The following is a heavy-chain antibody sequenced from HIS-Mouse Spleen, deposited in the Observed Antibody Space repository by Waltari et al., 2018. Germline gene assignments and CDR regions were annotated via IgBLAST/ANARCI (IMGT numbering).Heavy chain of an antibody. D-gene: IGHD6-19*01. CDR3: ARIAEGYSSGWYAFDY. CDR2: IDWDDEK. V-gene: IGHV2-70*15. J-gene: IGHJ4*02. Sequence: QVTLRESGPALVKPTQTLTLTCTFSGFSLSTSGMCVSWIRQPPGKALEWLASIDWDDEKYYSKSLKTRLTISKDTSKNQVVLTMTNMDPVDTATYYCARIAEGYSSGWYAFDYWGQGTLVTVSS. CDR1: GFSLSTSGMC.